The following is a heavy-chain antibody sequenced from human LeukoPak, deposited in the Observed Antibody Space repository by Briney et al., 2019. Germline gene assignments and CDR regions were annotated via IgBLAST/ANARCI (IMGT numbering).Heavy chain of an antibody. CDR1: GFTFSSYA. V-gene: IGHV3-23*01. Sequence: GGSLRLSCAASGFTFSSYAMSWVRQAPGKGLESVSAISGSGGSTYYADSVKGRFTISRDNSKNTLYLQMNSLRAEDTAVYYCAKDSIAARGGEYYFDYWGQGTLVTVSS. CDR3: AKDSIAARGGEYYFDY. D-gene: IGHD6-6*01. CDR2: ISGSGGST. J-gene: IGHJ4*02.